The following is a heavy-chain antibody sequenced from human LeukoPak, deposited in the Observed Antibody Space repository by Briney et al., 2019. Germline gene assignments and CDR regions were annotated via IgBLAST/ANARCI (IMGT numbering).Heavy chain of an antibody. D-gene: IGHD1-26*01. CDR3: ARDRSGSYSHAFDI. Sequence: TSETLSLTCTVSGGSISSYYWSWIRQPAGKGLEWIGRIYTSGSTNYNPSLKSRVTMSVDTSKNQFSLKLSSVTAADTAVYYCARDRSGSYSHAFDIWGQGTMVTVSS. V-gene: IGHV4-4*07. J-gene: IGHJ3*02. CDR1: GGSISSYY. CDR2: IYTSGST.